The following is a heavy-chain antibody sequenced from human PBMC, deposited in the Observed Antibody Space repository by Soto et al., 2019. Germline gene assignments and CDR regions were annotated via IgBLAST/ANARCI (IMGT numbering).Heavy chain of an antibody. CDR3: TTQGGGDDIYFDY. CDR2: IKSKSDGETT. D-gene: IGHD3-16*01. V-gene: IGHV3-15*01. Sequence: EVQLVESGGGLVQPGGSLRLSCAASGFGFSDAWMIWVRQAPGKGLQWVGRIKSKSDGETTDYAAPVKGRFAISRDDSKKTVYLRMNSLKTEDTATYFCTTQGGGDDIYFDYWGQGTLVAVSS. CDR1: GFGFSDAW. J-gene: IGHJ4*02.